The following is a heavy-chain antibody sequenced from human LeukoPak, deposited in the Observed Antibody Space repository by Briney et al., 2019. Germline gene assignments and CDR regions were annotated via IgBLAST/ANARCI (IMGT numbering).Heavy chain of an antibody. CDR1: GGSFSGYY. V-gene: IGHV4-34*01. Sequence: SETLSLTCAVYGGSFSGYYWSWIRQPPGKGLEWIGEINHSGSTNYNPSLKSRVTISVDTSKNQFSLKLSSVTAADTAVYYCARGTSKRLVSPRCYFDYWGQGTLVTVSS. CDR2: INHSGST. D-gene: IGHD6-13*01. CDR3: ARGTSKRLVSPRCYFDY. J-gene: IGHJ4*02.